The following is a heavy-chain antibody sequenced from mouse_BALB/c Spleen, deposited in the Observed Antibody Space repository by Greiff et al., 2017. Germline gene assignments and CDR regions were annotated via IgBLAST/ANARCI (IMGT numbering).Heavy chain of an antibody. J-gene: IGHJ3*01. Sequence: VKLQESGAELVRPGTSVKVSCKASGYAFTNYLIEWVKQRPGQGLEWIGVINPGSGGTNYNEKFKGKATLTADKSSSTAYMQLSSLTSDDSAVYFCARSGGYGNPWFAYWGQGTLVTVSA. D-gene: IGHD2-1*01. CDR3: ARSGGYGNPWFAY. CDR1: GYAFTNYL. CDR2: INPGSGGT. V-gene: IGHV1-54*01.